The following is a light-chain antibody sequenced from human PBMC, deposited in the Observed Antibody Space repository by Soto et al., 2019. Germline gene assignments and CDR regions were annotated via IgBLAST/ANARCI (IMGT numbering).Light chain of an antibody. CDR2: GAS. Sequence: EVVLTQSPGTLSLSPVERATLSCRASQSVSSNLSWYQQKPGQAPRLLIYGASTRATGIPARFSGSGSGTEFTLTISSLQSEDFAVYYCQQYNNWPWTFGQGTKVDIK. CDR3: QQYNNWPWT. CDR1: QSVSSN. J-gene: IGKJ1*01. V-gene: IGKV3-15*01.